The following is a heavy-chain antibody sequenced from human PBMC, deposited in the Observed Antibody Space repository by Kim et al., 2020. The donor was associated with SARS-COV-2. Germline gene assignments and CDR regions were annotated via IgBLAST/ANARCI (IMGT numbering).Heavy chain of an antibody. D-gene: IGHD3-10*01. Sequence: GGSLRLSCAASGFTFSSYSMNWVRQAPGKGLEWVSSISSSSSYIYYADSVKGRFTISRDNAKNSLYLQMNSLRAEDTAVYYCARDGNVVRGVDPFDYWGQGTLVTVSS. CDR3: ARDGNVVRGVDPFDY. J-gene: IGHJ4*02. CDR2: ISSSSSYI. V-gene: IGHV3-21*01. CDR1: GFTFSSYS.